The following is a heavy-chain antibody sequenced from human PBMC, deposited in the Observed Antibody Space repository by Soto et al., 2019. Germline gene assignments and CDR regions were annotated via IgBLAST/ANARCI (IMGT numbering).Heavy chain of an antibody. V-gene: IGHV4-39*01. CDR3: ARSEAAGRRYFDY. CDR2: IYYSGST. J-gene: IGHJ4*02. CDR1: GGSISSSSYY. D-gene: IGHD6-19*01. Sequence: PSETLSLTCTVSGGSISSSSYYWGWIRQPPGKGLEWIGSIYYSGSTYYNPSLKSRVTISVDTSKNQFSLKLSSVTAADTAVYYCARSEAAGRRYFDYWGQGTLVTVSS.